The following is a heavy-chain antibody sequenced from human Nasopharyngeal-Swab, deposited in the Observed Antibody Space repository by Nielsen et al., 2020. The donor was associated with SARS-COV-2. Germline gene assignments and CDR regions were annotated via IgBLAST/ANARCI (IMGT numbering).Heavy chain of an antibody. D-gene: IGHD1-14*01. CDR2: NSWDGGST. CDR3: VKDHRGYFDY. CDR1: GFPFYNYS. J-gene: IGHJ4*02. Sequence: GGSLRLSCAASGFPFYNYSMHWVRQAPGKGLEWVSLNSWDGGSTYYADSVKGRFTISRDNSKNSLYLQMNSLRTEDTALYYCVKDHRGYFDYWGQGALVTVPS. V-gene: IGHV3-43*01.